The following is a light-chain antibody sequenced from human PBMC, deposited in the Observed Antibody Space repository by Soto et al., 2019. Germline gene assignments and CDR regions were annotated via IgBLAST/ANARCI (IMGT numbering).Light chain of an antibody. CDR3: QQRSNWPTT. V-gene: IGKV3-11*01. CDR2: DAS. CDR1: QSVSSY. Sequence: EIVLTQSPATLSLSPGERSTLSCRASQSVSSYLAWYQQKPGQXPRXXIYDASNRATGIPARFSGSGSGTDLTITISSLEPEDFEVYYCQQRSNWPTTFGQGTRLEIK. J-gene: IGKJ5*01.